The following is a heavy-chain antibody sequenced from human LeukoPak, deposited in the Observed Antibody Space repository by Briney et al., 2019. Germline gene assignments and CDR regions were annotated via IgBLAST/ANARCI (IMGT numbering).Heavy chain of an antibody. CDR2: MEKELNGYAT. CDR1: GFTFSDSS. CDR3: AKWKGGD. Sequence: GGSLKLSCAASGFTFSDSSVHWVRQASGKGLEWIGLMEKELNGYATAYAASVRGRFTISRDDSQNTAYLQMNTLRAEDTAVYYCAKWKGGDWGQGTLVTVSS. D-gene: IGHD3-16*01. V-gene: IGHV3-73*01. J-gene: IGHJ4*02.